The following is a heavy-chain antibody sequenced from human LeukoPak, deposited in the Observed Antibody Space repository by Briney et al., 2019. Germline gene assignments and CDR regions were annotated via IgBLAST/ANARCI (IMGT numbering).Heavy chain of an antibody. Sequence: PSGTLSLTCTVSGGSINSYYWSWIRQPPGKGLEWIGYIYYSGSTNHNPSLKSRVTISVDTSKNQFSLRLSSVTAADTAVYYCARVTGYMTEDYFDYWGQGTLITVSS. V-gene: IGHV4-59*01. CDR3: ARVTGYMTEDYFDY. D-gene: IGHD6-13*01. CDR2: IYYSGST. J-gene: IGHJ4*02. CDR1: GGSINSYY.